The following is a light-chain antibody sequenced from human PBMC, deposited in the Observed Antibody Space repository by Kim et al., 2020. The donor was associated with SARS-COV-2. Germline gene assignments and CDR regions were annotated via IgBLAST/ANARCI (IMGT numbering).Light chain of an antibody. V-gene: IGLV3-19*01. CDR2: GKN. Sequence: VALGQTVRITGQGDSLRSYYATCYQQKPGQAPILVIYGKNNRPSGIPDRFSGSSSGNTASLTITGTQAGDEADYYCNSRDSNDNVVFGGGTKLTVL. J-gene: IGLJ2*01. CDR3: NSRDSNDNVV. CDR1: SLRSYY.